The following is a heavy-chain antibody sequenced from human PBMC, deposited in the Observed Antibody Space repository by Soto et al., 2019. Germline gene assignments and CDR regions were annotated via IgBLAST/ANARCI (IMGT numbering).Heavy chain of an antibody. CDR1: GFTFSSYG. CDR3: ARGVGDIVLVPDAHEHNWFDP. J-gene: IGHJ5*02. Sequence: QVQLVESGGGVVQPGRSLRLSCAASGFTFSSYGMHWVRQAPGKGLEWVAVIWYDGSNKYYADSVKGRFTISRDNSKNTLYRQMSSLRAEDTAVYYCARGVGDIVLVPDAHEHNWFDPWGQGTLVTVSS. V-gene: IGHV3-33*01. D-gene: IGHD2-2*01. CDR2: IWYDGSNK.